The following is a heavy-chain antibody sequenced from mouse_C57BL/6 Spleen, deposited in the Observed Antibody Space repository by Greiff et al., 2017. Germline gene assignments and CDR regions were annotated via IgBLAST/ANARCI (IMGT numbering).Heavy chain of an antibody. CDR2: INPSTGGT. V-gene: IGHV1-42*01. D-gene: IGHD2-1*01. J-gene: IGHJ2*01. Sequence: VQLQQSGPELVQPGASVKISCKASGYSFTGYYMNWVKQSPEKSLEWIGEINPSTGGTTYNQKFKAKATLTVDKSSSTAYMQLKSLTSEDSAVYYCARIYYGNYGVFDYWGQGTTLTVSS. CDR1: GYSFTGYY. CDR3: ARIYYGNYGVFDY.